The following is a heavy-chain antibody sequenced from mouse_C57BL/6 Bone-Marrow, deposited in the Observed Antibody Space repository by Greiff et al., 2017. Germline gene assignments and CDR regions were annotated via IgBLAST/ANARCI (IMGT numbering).Heavy chain of an antibody. J-gene: IGHJ3*01. Sequence: VKLEESGPGLVAPSQSLSITCTVSGFSLTSYGVDWVRQSPGKGLEWLGVIWGVGSTNYNSALKSRLSISKDNSKSQVFLKMNSLQTDDTAMYYCASYDYDGGFAYWGQGTLVTVSA. CDR1: GFSLTSYG. V-gene: IGHV2-6*01. CDR2: IWGVGST. D-gene: IGHD2-4*01. CDR3: ASYDYDGGFAY.